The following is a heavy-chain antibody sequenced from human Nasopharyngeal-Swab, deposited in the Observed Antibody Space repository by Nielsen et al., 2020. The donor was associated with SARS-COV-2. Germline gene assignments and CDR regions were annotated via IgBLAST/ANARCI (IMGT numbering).Heavy chain of an antibody. CDR3: AKDRYDSSYVDY. Sequence: GESLKISCAASGFTFSSYGMHWVRQAPGKGLEWVAVISYDGSNKYYADSVKGRFTISRDNSKNTLYLQINSLRAEDTAVYYCAKDRYDSSYVDYWGQGTLVTVSS. J-gene: IGHJ4*02. V-gene: IGHV3-30*18. CDR2: ISYDGSNK. D-gene: IGHD3-22*01. CDR1: GFTFSSYG.